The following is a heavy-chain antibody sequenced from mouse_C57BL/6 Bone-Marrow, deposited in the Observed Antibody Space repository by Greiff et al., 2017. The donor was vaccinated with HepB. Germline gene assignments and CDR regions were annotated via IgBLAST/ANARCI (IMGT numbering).Heavy chain of an antibody. J-gene: IGHJ3*01. CDR3: ARRDPPWFAY. Sequence: QVQLQQPGAELVKPGASVKLSCKASGYTFTSYWMHWVKQRPGQGLEWIGMIHPNSGSTNYNEKFKSKATLTVDKSSSTACMQLSSLTSEDSAVYYCARRDPPWFAYWGQGTLVTVSA. D-gene: IGHD3-3*01. V-gene: IGHV1-64*01. CDR2: IHPNSGST. CDR1: GYTFTSYW.